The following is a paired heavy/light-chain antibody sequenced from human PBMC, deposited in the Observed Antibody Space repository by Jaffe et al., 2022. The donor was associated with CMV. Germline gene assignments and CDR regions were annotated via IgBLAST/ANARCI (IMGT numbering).Light chain of an antibody. CDR3: MQSIQVPWT. CDR2: EVS. J-gene: IGKJ1*01. CDR1: QSLLDSDGKTY. V-gene: IGKV2D-29*02. Sequence: DIVMTQTPLSLSVTPGQPASISCKSSQSLLDSDGKTYLYWNVQKPGQSPQLLIYEVSNRFSGVPDRFSGSGSGTDFTLKISRVEAEDVGVYYCMQSIQVPWTFGQGTKVEIK.
Heavy chain of an antibody. CDR1: GYTFTSHD. CDR3: TRGDV. J-gene: IGHJ6*02. Sequence: QVQLVQSGAEVKKPGASVKVSCKASGYTFTSHDINWVRQATGQGLEWMAWMNPNSGNAGYAQKLQGRVTVTRNPSISTVYMELRSLTSEDTAVYYCTRGDVWGQGTTVTVSS. V-gene: IGHV1-8*01. CDR2: MNPNSGNA.